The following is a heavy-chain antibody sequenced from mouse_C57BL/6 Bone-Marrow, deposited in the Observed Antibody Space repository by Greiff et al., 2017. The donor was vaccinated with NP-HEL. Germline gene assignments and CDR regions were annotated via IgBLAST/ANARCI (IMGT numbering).Heavy chain of an antibody. CDR2: IDPSDSYT. Sequence: VQLQESGAELVMPGASVKLSCKASGYTFTSYWMHWVKQRPGQGLEWIGEIDPSDSYTNYNQKFKGKSTLTVDKSSSTAYMQLSSLTSEDSAVYYCAKEGDYYGSSKAWFAYWGQGTLVTVSA. CDR3: AKEGDYYGSSKAWFAY. J-gene: IGHJ3*01. V-gene: IGHV1-69*01. D-gene: IGHD1-1*01. CDR1: GYTFTSYW.